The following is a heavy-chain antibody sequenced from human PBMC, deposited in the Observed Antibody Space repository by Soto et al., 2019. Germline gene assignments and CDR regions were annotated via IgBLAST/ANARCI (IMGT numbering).Heavy chain of an antibody. V-gene: IGHV3-23*01. CDR2: VSGSGGSI. D-gene: IGHD6-19*01. CDR3: AKDQGVSISSAYYYYGMEV. CDR1: GFTFSSYS. J-gene: IGHJ6*02. Sequence: PGGSLRLSCAASGFTFSSYSMNWVRQAPGKGLEWVSTVSGSGGSIYYADSVKGRLTISRDNSKNTLYLQMNSLRAEDTAVYYCAKDQGVSISSAYYYYGMEVWGQGTTVTVSS.